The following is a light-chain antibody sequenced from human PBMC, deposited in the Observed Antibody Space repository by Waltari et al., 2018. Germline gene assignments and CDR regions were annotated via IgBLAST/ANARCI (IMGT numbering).Light chain of an antibody. Sequence: QPALTQPRSVSGSPGQSVTISCTGRSSDVGVYDYVSWYRQYPGTAPNLILHDVDKRPSGVPDPFSGSKSGNTASRTISGLQAEDEADYYCCAYAGDFLFGGGTKLTVL. CDR1: SSDVGVYDY. CDR2: DVD. J-gene: IGLJ2*01. V-gene: IGLV2-11*01. CDR3: CAYAGDFL.